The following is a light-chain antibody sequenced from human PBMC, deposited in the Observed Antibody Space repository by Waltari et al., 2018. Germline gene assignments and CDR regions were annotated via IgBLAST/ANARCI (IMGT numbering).Light chain of an antibody. J-gene: IGKJ4*01. CDR3: QQGVT. CDR2: DAS. V-gene: IGKV3-11*01. Sequence: VLTQSPATLSLSPGERATLSFRASQSIDTSLGWYQQLPGQAPRLLIYDASNRATGIPPRFSGSGSGTDFSLTISSLDPEDFAVYYCQQGVTFGGGTRVEIK. CDR1: QSIDTS.